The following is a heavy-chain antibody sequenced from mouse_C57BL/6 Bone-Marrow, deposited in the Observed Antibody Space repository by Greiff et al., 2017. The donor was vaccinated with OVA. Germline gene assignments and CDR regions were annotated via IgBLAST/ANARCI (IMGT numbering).Heavy chain of an antibody. Sequence: VQLQQSGPVLVKPGASVKMSCKASGYTFTDYYMNWVKQSHGKSLEWIGVINPYNGGTSYNQKFKGKATLTVDKSSSTAYMELNSLTSEDSAVYYCARDGGYYDYPWFAYWGQGTLVTVSA. CDR2: INPYNGGT. V-gene: IGHV1-19*01. J-gene: IGHJ3*01. CDR3: ARDGGYYDYPWFAY. CDR1: GYTFTDYY. D-gene: IGHD2-4*01.